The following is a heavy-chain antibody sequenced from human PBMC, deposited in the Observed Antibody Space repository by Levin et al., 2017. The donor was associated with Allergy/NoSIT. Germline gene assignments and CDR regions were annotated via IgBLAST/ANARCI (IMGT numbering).Heavy chain of an antibody. CDR3: AKGDGRFFAALVDR. V-gene: IGHV3-30*18. Sequence: PSGGSLRLSCAASGFTFSTYAIHWVRQAPGKGLEWVAIISYDGTNKYYGDSVKGRFTISRDNSKNTLYLQMNSLRTEDTAMYYCAKGDGRFFAALVDRWGQGTLVTVSS. CDR2: ISYDGTNK. D-gene: IGHD3-3*01. J-gene: IGHJ5*02. CDR1: GFTFSTYA.